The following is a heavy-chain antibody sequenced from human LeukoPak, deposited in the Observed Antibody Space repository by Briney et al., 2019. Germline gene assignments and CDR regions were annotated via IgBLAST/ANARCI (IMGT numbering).Heavy chain of an antibody. CDR1: GGSFSGYY. D-gene: IGHD3-10*01. V-gene: IGHV4-34*01. Sequence: SETLSLTCAVYGGSFSGYYWSWIRQPPGKGLEWIGEINHSGSTNYNPSLKSRVTISVDTSKNQFSLKLSSVTAADTAVYYCAASMVKYYFDYWGQGTLVTVSS. CDR2: INHSGST. J-gene: IGHJ4*02. CDR3: AASMVKYYFDY.